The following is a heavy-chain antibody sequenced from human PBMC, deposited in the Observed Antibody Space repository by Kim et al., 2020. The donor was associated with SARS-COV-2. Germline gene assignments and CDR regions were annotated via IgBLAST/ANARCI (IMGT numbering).Heavy chain of an antibody. CDR2: IYYSGST. J-gene: IGHJ6*02. CDR3: ARDSLLCTVFCSAHYYYGMDV. V-gene: IGHV4-59*01. Sequence: SETLSLTCTVSGGSISSYYWSWIRQPPGKGLEWIGYIYYSGSTNYNPSLKSRVTISVDTSKNQFSLKLSSVTAADTAVYYCARDSLLCTVFCSAHYYYGMDVWGQGTTVTVSS. D-gene: IGHD2-2*01. CDR1: GGSISSYY.